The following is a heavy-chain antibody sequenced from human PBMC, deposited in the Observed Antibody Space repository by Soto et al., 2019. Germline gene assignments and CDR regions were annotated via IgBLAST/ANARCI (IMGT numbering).Heavy chain of an antibody. CDR3: AREGSSSWYLDWFDP. CDR2: IIPIFGTA. Sequence: SVKVSCKASGYIFTGYYIQWVRQAPGQGLEWMGGIIPIFGTANYAQKFQGRVTITADESTSTAYMELSSLRSEDTAVYYCAREGSSSWYLDWFDPWGQGTLVTVSS. V-gene: IGHV1-69*13. D-gene: IGHD6-13*01. CDR1: GYIFTGYY. J-gene: IGHJ5*02.